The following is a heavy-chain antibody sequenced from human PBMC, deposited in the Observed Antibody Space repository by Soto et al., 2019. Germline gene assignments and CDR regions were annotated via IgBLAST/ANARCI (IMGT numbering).Heavy chain of an antibody. V-gene: IGHV1-2*04. J-gene: IGHJ4*02. CDR1: GYTFTGYY. Sequence: GASVKVSCKASGYTFTGYYMHWVRQAPGQGLEWMGWINPNSGGTNYAQKFQGWVTMTRDTSISTAYVELSRLRSDDTAVYYCARESRYCSGGSCYFLPGIDYWGQGTLVTVSS. D-gene: IGHD2-15*01. CDR2: INPNSGGT. CDR3: ARESRYCSGGSCYFLPGIDY.